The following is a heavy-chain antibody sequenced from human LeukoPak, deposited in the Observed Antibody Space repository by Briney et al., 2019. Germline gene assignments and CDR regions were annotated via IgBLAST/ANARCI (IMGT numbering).Heavy chain of an antibody. D-gene: IGHD3-9*01. V-gene: IGHV3-21*01. CDR1: GFTFSSYS. Sequence: PGGSLRLSCAASGFTFSSYSMNWVRQAPGKGLEWVSSISSSSSYIYYADSVKGRFTISRDNAKNSLYLQMNSLRAEDTAVYYCARDHDYDILTGPPGYFDYWGQGTLVTVSS. J-gene: IGHJ4*02. CDR3: ARDHDYDILTGPPGYFDY. CDR2: ISSSSSYI.